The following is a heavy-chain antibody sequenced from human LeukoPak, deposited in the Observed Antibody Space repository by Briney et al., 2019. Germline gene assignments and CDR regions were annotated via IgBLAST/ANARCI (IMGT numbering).Heavy chain of an antibody. Sequence: GASVKVSCKASGYTFNAYYIHWVRQAPGQGLEWMGWINPNSGDTNYAQKFQGRVTMTRDTSISTAYMELSRLRSDDTAMYYCARYDPYDSWGQGTLVTVSS. D-gene: IGHD3-16*01. V-gene: IGHV1-2*02. CDR2: INPNSGDT. CDR3: ARYDPYDS. J-gene: IGHJ4*02. CDR1: GYTFNAYY.